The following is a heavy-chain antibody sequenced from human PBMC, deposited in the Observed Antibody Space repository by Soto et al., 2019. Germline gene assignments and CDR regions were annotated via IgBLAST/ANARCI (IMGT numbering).Heavy chain of an antibody. CDR2: INHSGST. D-gene: IGHD1-26*01. Sequence: PSETLSLTCAVYGGSFSGYYWSWIRQPPGKGLEWIGEINHSGSTNYNPSLKSRVTISVDTSKNQFSLKLSSVTAADTAVYYCARGMRYSGSRFDYCGQGTLVTVYS. CDR1: GGSFSGYY. J-gene: IGHJ4*02. CDR3: ARGMRYSGSRFDY. V-gene: IGHV4-34*01.